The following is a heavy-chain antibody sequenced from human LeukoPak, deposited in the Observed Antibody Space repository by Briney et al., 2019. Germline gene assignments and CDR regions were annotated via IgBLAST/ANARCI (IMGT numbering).Heavy chain of an antibody. J-gene: IGHJ4*02. CDR2: MNPNSGNT. V-gene: IGHV1-8*03. D-gene: IGHD2-8*01. Sequence: ASVKVSCKASGYTFTSYDINWVRQATGQGLEWMGWMNPNSGNTGYAQKFQGRVTITRNTSISTAYMELSSLRSEDTAVYYCARSCTNAVCPLDDWGQGTLVTVSS. CDR3: ARSCTNAVCPLDD. CDR1: GYTFTSYD.